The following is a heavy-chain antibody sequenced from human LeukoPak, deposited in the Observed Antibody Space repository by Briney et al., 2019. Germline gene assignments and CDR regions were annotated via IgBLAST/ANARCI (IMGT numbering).Heavy chain of an antibody. V-gene: IGHV1-69*05. CDR2: IIPTFGTA. Sequence: EAPVKVSCKASGGTFSSYAISWVRQAPGQGLEWMGGIIPTFGTANYAQKFQGRVTITTDESTSTAYMELSSLRSEDTAVYYCASGLTRLTIFGVVIRPQDYYMDVWGKGTTVTVSS. CDR1: GGTFSSYA. CDR3: ASGLTRLTIFGVVIRPQDYYMDV. D-gene: IGHD3-3*01. J-gene: IGHJ6*03.